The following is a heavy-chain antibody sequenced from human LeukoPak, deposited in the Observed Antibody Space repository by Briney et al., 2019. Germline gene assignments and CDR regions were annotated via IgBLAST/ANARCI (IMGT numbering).Heavy chain of an antibody. CDR3: ARGRGYYDSSGYYDDY. CDR2: INHSGST. D-gene: IGHD3-22*01. J-gene: IGHJ4*02. Sequence: SETLSLTCTVSGGSISSDYRSWIRQPPGKGLEWIGEINHSGSTNYNPSLKSRVTISVDTSKNQFSLKLSSVTAADTAVYYCARGRGYYDSSGYYDDYWGQGTLVTVSS. CDR1: GGSISSDY. V-gene: IGHV4-34*01.